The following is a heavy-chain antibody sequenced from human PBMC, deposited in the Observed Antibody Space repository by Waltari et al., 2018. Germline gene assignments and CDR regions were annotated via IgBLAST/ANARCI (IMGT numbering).Heavy chain of an antibody. CDR3: ARERLGYCSGGSCLNWFDP. V-gene: IGHV4-59*11. CDR2: IYYSGST. J-gene: IGHJ5*02. CDR1: GGSISSHY. Sequence: QVQLQESGPGLVKPSETLSLTCTVSGGSISSHYWRWIRQPPGKELEWIGYIYYSGSTNYNPSLKSRVTISVDTSKNQFSLKLSSVTAADTAVYYCARERLGYCSGGSCLNWFDPWGQGTLVTVSS. D-gene: IGHD2-15*01.